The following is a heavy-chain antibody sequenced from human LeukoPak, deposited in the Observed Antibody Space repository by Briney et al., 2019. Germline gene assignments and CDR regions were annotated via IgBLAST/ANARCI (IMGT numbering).Heavy chain of an antibody. D-gene: IGHD7-27*01. V-gene: IGHV3-23*01. CDR3: AKNIREQVLAGFNY. CDR1: GFTFDASA. CDR2: ITGGGEST. Sequence: PGGSLRLSCAASGFTFDASAMSWVRQAPGKGLEWVAVITGGGESTYYADSVKGRFTISRDNFKKTLFLQVNSLRAEGTAVYFCAKNIREQVLAGFNYWGQGTVVTVSS. J-gene: IGHJ4*02.